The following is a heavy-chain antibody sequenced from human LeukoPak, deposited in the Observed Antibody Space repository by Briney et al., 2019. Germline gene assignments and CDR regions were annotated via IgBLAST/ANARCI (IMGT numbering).Heavy chain of an antibody. J-gene: IGHJ4*02. D-gene: IGHD3-10*01. Sequence: PSETLSLTSTVSGGSISSYYWSWIRQPPGKGLEWIGYMYYSGSTKYNPSLKSRVTISVDTSKNQFSLRLSSVTAADTAVYYCARHLRGVIPHFDYWGQGNLVTVSS. V-gene: IGHV4-59*08. CDR1: GGSISSYY. CDR3: ARHLRGVIPHFDY. CDR2: MYYSGST.